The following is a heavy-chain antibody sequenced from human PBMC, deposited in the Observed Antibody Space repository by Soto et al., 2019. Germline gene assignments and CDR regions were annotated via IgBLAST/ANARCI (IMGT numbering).Heavy chain of an antibody. CDR3: ARLDCSSTSCLYDFDY. Sequence: QVQLQESGPGLVKPSETLSLTCTVSGGSISSYYWSWIRQPPGKGLEWIGYIYYSGSTNYNPSLKSRLTISVDTSKNQFSLKLSSVTAADTAVYYCARLDCSSTSCLYDFDYWGQGTLVTVSS. J-gene: IGHJ4*02. CDR1: GGSISSYY. V-gene: IGHV4-59*01. D-gene: IGHD2-2*01. CDR2: IYYSGST.